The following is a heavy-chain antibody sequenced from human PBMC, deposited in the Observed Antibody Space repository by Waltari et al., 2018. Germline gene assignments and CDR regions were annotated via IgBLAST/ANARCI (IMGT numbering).Heavy chain of an antibody. Sequence: EVHRVQSGGGLVQPGGSMRLSCAASGFNFSSYSMDWFRQSPGKGLEWVSYISSSSSTVYYADSVKSRFTISRDNAKNSLYLQMNSLRAEDTAVYYCAREYYTHFDYWGQGTLVTVSS. V-gene: IGHV3-48*01. CDR1: GFNFSSYS. D-gene: IGHD3-10*01. J-gene: IGHJ4*02. CDR3: AREYYTHFDY. CDR2: ISSSSSTV.